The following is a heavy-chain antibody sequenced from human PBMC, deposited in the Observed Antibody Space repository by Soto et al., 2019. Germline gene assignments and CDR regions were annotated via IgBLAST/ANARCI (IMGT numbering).Heavy chain of an antibody. CDR2: ISTTGSFT. CDR1: GFTFSDYY. CDR3: ARAQWELDY. V-gene: IGHV3-11*06. J-gene: IGHJ4*02. Sequence: QVQLVESGGGLVKPGGSLRLSYAASGFTFSDYYMSWIRQAPGKGLEWVSFISTTGSFTNYADSLKGRFTISRDNAKNSLYLQINSLRGDDTAVYYCARAQWELDYWGQGTLVTVSS. D-gene: IGHD1-26*01.